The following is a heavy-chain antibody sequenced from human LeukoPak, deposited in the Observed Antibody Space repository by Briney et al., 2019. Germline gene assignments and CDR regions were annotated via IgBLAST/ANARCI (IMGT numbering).Heavy chain of an antibody. V-gene: IGHV4-34*01. CDR2: INHSGST. J-gene: IGHJ5*02. CDR1: GGSFSGYY. D-gene: IGHD4-17*01. Sequence: SETLSLTCAVYGGSFSGYYWSWIRQPPGKGLEWIGEINHSGSTNYNPSLKSRVTISVDTPKNQFSLKLSSVTAADTAVYYCARKSSVTTVINWFDPWGQGTLVTVSS. CDR3: ARKSSVTTVINWFDP.